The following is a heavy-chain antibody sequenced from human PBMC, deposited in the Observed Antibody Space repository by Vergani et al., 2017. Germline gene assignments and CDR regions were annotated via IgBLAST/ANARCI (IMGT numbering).Heavy chain of an antibody. CDR3: ARGDITMFGWASGFWFDA. J-gene: IGHJ5*02. CDR2: IKSDGSIT. Sequence: DVHLAESGGGFFQPGGSLRLSCSASGFSFNSYWMHWVRQVPGKGLLWVSRIKSDGSITAYADSVKGRFTISRDNAQNTLYLQMNSLRVEDTAVYFCARGDITMFGWASGFWFDAWGQGTLVSVSS. CDR1: GFSFNSYW. V-gene: IGHV3-74*03. D-gene: IGHD3-10*02.